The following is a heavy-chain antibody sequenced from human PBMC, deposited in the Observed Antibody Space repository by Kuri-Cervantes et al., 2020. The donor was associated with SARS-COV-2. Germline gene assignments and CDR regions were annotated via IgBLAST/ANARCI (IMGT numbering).Heavy chain of an antibody. V-gene: IGHV3-53*01. J-gene: IGHJ6*02. CDR1: GFSVGTNY. Sequence: GESLKISCAASGFSVGTNYMSWVRQAPGKGLEWVSVIYSSSNTYYADSVKGRFTISRDNVENSLYLQMNSLRPQDTAVYYCVREGFGSSSHNYGMDVWGQGTTVTVSS. CDR2: IYSSSNT. D-gene: IGHD6-6*01. CDR3: VREGFGSSSHNYGMDV.